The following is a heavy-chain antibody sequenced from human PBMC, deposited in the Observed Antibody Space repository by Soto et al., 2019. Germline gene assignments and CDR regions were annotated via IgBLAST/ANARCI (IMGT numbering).Heavy chain of an antibody. Sequence: PGGSLRLSCAASGFTFSSYGMHWVRQAPGKGLEWVAVISYDGSNKYYADSAKGRFTISRDNSKNTLYLQMNSLRAEDTAVYYCAKDRIPARYYGMDVWGQGTTVTVSS. CDR3: AKDRIPARYYGMDV. J-gene: IGHJ6*02. CDR2: ISYDGSNK. V-gene: IGHV3-30*18. CDR1: GFTFSSYG. D-gene: IGHD2-15*01.